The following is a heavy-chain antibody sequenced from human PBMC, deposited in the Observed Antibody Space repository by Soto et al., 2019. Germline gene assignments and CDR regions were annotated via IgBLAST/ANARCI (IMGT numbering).Heavy chain of an antibody. V-gene: IGHV1-18*01. CDR3: ARVSALSRFIVVVVAATPFDY. D-gene: IGHD2-15*01. Sequence: ASVKVSCKASGYTFTSYGISWVRQAPGQGLEWMGWISAYNDNTNYAQKHQGRVTMTTDTSTSTAYMELRSLRSDDTAGYYCARVSALSRFIVVVVAATPFDYWGQGTLVTVSS. J-gene: IGHJ4*02. CDR2: ISAYNDNT. CDR1: GYTFTSYG.